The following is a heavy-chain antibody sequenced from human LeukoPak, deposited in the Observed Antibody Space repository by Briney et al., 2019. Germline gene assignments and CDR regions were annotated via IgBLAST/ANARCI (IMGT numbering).Heavy chain of an antibody. J-gene: IGHJ3*02. CDR1: GYTFTSYD. CDR2: MNPNSGNT. V-gene: IGHV1-8*03. CDR3: ASNWNDSDAFDI. Sequence: ASVKVSCKASGYTFTSYDINWVRQATGQGLEWMGWMNPNSGNTGYAQKFQGRVTITRNTSISTAYMELSSLRSEDTAVYYCASNWNDSDAFDIWGQGTMVTVSS. D-gene: IGHD1-20*01.